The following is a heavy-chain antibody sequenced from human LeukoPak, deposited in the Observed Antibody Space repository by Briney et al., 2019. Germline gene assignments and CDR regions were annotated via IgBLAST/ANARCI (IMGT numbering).Heavy chain of an antibody. CDR2: INHSGST. D-gene: IGHD3-10*02. CDR3: ARHQITMLGYAFDT. V-gene: IGHV4-34*01. J-gene: IGHJ3*02. CDR1: GGSISSYY. Sequence: PSETLSLTCTVSGGSISSYYWSWIRQPPGRGLEWIGDINHSGSTNYNPSLKSRVTISVDTSKNQFSLKLSSVTAADTAVYYCARHQITMLGYAFDTWGQGTMVTVSS.